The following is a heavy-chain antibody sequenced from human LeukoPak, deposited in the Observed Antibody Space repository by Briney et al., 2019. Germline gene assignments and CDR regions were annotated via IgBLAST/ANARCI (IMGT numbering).Heavy chain of an antibody. V-gene: IGHV1-8*01. D-gene: IGHD5-12*01. CDR3: ARGGSYSGLRKASYYCYFYYMDV. CDR1: VYTFTSYD. Sequence: ASARVSCKPSVYTFTSYDINWVRPATGQGLGWMGLVNPNRGKAGYAQKCKGRDTTTRNTSISTADMALSSLRSEDTGVYYCARGGSYSGLRKASYYCYFYYMDVWGKGTTVTVSS. CDR2: VNPNRGKA. J-gene: IGHJ6*03.